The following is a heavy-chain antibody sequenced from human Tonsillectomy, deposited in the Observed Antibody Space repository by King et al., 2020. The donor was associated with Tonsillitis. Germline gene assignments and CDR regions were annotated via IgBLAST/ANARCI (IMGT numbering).Heavy chain of an antibody. V-gene: IGHV4-39*01. Sequence: LQLQESGPGLVKPSETLSLTCTVSGGSINSRSHYWGWIRQSPEKGLEWIATIYYSGSTYYSPSLESRVTISVDTSKNQFSLRLSSVTAADTAVYYCAGHRGILWSVCPLYHFDYWGQGTLVTVSS. CDR1: GGSINSRSHY. J-gene: IGHJ4*02. D-gene: IGHD1-26*01. CDR2: IYYSGST. CDR3: AGHRGILWSVCPLYHFDY.